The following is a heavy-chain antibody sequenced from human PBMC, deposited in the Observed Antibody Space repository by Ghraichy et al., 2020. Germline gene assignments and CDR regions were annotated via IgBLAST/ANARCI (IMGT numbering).Heavy chain of an antibody. V-gene: IGHV4-39*01. D-gene: IGHD3-22*01. Sequence: SETLSLTCTVSGGSISSSSYYWGWLRQPPGKGLEWIGSIYYSGSTYYNPSLKSRVTISVDTSKNQFSLNLNSVTAADTAVYHCATPTGGYYFGFDYWGQGTLVTVSS. J-gene: IGHJ4*02. CDR1: GGSISSSSYY. CDR2: IYYSGST. CDR3: ATPTGGYYFGFDY.